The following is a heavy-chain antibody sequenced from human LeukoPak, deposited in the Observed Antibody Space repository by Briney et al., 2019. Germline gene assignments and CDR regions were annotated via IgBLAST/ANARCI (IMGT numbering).Heavy chain of an antibody. D-gene: IGHD3-10*01. CDR2: IRYDGSNK. CDR1: GFTFSSYG. V-gene: IGHV3-30*02. CDR3: TRAIREGFANYGSGSYPHYYYYYYMDV. Sequence: GGSLRLSCAASGFTFSSYGMHWVRQAPGKGLEWVAFIRYDGSNKYYADSVKGRFTISRDNSKNTLYLQMNSLRAEDTAVYYCTRAIREGFANYGSGSYPHYYYYYYMDVWGKGTTVTISS. J-gene: IGHJ6*03.